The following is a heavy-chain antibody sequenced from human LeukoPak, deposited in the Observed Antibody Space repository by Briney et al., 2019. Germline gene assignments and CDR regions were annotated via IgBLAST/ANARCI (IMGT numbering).Heavy chain of an antibody. D-gene: IGHD4-17*01. CDR1: GGSISSGGYY. J-gene: IGHJ3*02. Sequence: PSETLSLTCTVSGGSISSGGYYWSWIRQPPGKGLEWIGNIYYRGSTYYNPSLKSRVTISVDTSKNQFSLRLSSVTAADTAVYFCARPDDYGDHNPPDAFDIWGQGTMVTVSS. V-gene: IGHV4-39*07. CDR2: IYYRGST. CDR3: ARPDDYGDHNPPDAFDI.